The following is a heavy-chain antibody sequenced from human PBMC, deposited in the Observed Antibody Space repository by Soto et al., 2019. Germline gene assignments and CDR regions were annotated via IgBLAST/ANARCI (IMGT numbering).Heavy chain of an antibody. D-gene: IGHD3-22*01. CDR2: IIPVFCLV. J-gene: IGHJ6*02. CDR1: GGTPSNSA. Sequence: QVHLLLQSGAEVKKPGSSVKVSCKASGGTPSNSAISWVRQAPGKGLEWMGGIIPVFCLVKYAQNFQGRVTITADESTNTAYMELSSLRPEDTAVYYCAGGRIVVVGSRAYYGMDVWGQGTTVTVSS. CDR3: AGGRIVVVGSRAYYGMDV. V-gene: IGHV1-69*01.